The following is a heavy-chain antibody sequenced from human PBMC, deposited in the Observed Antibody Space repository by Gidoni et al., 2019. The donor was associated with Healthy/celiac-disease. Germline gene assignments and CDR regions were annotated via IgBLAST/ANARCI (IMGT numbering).Heavy chain of an antibody. CDR1: GGSFSGYY. J-gene: IGHJ4*02. V-gene: IGHV4-34*01. CDR3: ASEELSGSLI. D-gene: IGHD1-26*01. Sequence: QVQLQQWGAGLLKPSETLSLTCAVYGGSFSGYYWSWIRQPPGKGLEWIGEINHSGSTNYNPSLKSRVTISVDTSKNQFSLKLSSVTAADTAVYYCASEELSGSLIWGQGTLVTVSS. CDR2: INHSGST.